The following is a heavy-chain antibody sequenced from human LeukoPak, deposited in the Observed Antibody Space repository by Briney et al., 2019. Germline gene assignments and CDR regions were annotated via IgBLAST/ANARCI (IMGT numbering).Heavy chain of an antibody. CDR3: ARDFPYCSSTSCSGMDV. J-gene: IGHJ6*02. Sequence: SQTLSLTCTVSGGSISSGGYYWSWIRQHPGKGLEWIGYIYYSGSTYYNPSLKSRVTISVDTSKNQFSLKLSSVAAADTAVYYCARDFPYCSSTSCSGMDVWGQGTTVTVSS. CDR1: GGSISSGGYY. V-gene: IGHV4-31*03. D-gene: IGHD2-2*01. CDR2: IYYSGST.